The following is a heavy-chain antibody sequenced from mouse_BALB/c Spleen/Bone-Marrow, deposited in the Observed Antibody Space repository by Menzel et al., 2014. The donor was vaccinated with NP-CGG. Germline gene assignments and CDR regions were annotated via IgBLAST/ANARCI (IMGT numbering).Heavy chain of an antibody. Sequence: EVHLVESGAELVKPGASVKLSCTASGFNIKDTYMHWVKQRPEQGLEWIGRIDPANGNTKYDPKFQGKATITADTSSNTAYLQLSSLTSEDTAVYYCALLLRYYAMDYWGQGTPVTVSS. J-gene: IGHJ4*01. CDR2: IDPANGNT. CDR1: GFNIKDTY. V-gene: IGHV14-3*02. CDR3: ALLLRYYAMDY. D-gene: IGHD1-1*01.